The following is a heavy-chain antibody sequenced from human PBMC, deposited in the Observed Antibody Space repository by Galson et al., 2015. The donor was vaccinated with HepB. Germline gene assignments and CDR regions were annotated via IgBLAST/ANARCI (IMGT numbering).Heavy chain of an antibody. V-gene: IGHV3-23*01. CDR1: GFTFSSHA. CDR2: INNDGGGA. D-gene: IGHD2-21*01. J-gene: IGHJ4*02. CDR3: ATRDWGLVLGG. Sequence: SLRLSCAASGFTFSSHAMNWVRQAPGKGLEWVSGINNDGGGAKHADSVKGRFSISRDNSRNKLYLQMNTLRVEDTAVYYCATRDWGLVLGGWGQVSLVTVSS.